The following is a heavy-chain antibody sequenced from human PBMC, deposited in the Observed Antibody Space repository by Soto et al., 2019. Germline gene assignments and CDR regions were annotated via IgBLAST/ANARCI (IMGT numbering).Heavy chain of an antibody. J-gene: IGHJ6*03. CDR3: ARAPDFLYYYMDV. CDR1: GFTFSSYA. Sequence: EVQLVGSGGGLVQPGGSLRLSCAASGFTFSSYAMHWVRQAPGKGLEYVSAISSNGGSTYYANSVKGRFTISRDNSKNTLYLQMGSLRAEDMAVYYCARAPDFLYYYMDVWGKGTTVTVSS. CDR2: ISSNGGST. V-gene: IGHV3-64*01. D-gene: IGHD3-3*01.